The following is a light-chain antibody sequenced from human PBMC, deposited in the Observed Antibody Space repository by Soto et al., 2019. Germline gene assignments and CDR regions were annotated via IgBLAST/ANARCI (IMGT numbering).Light chain of an antibody. Sequence: QSVLTQPPSVSAAPGQKVTISCSGSDSNIGKKHVSWYQQLPGTAPKLLIYDNKKRPSGIPDRFSGSKSGTTATLGITGLQTGDEADYYCGTWDTSLSVVVFGGGTKLTVL. CDR1: DSNIGKKH. CDR3: GTWDTSLSVVV. J-gene: IGLJ2*01. CDR2: DNK. V-gene: IGLV1-51*01.